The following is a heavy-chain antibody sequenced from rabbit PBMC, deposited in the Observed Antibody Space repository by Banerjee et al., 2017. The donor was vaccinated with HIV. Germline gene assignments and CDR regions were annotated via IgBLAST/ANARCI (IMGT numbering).Heavy chain of an antibody. Sequence: QEQLVESGGGLVQPEGSLTLTCKASGFSFSDRDVMCWVRQAPGKGLQWIACIYGDSSGSTWYASWAKGRFTISKTSSTTVTLQMTSVTAADTATYFCARGSATMTMVITGYYLNLWGQGTLVTVS. J-gene: IGHJ4*01. V-gene: IGHV1S45*01. CDR1: GFSFSDRDV. D-gene: IGHD2-1*01. CDR3: ARGSATMTMVITGYYLNL. CDR2: IYGDSSGST.